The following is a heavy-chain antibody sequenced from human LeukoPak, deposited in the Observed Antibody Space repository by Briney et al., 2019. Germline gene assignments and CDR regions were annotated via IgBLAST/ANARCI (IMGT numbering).Heavy chain of an antibody. J-gene: IGHJ4*02. CDR2: ISPYNGNT. D-gene: IGHD4-23*01. V-gene: IGHV1-18*01. CDR3: AREGYGGNSIFCY. CDR1: GYTFTSYG. Sequence: GASVKVSCKASGYTFTSYGISWVRQAPGRRLEWMGWISPYNGNTNYAQTHQGRVTMTTDTSTSTAYMERRGLRSDDTAVYYCAREGYGGNSIFCYWGQGALVTVSS.